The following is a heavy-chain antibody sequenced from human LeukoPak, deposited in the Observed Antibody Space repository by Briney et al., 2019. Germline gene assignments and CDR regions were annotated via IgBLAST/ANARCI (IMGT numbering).Heavy chain of an antibody. J-gene: IGHJ4*02. CDR3: AKVSYYYDSSGYPYYFDY. V-gene: IGHV3-23*01. D-gene: IGHD3-22*01. CDR2: ISGSGGST. CDR1: GFTFSNYA. Sequence: GGSLRLSCAASGFTFSNYAASWVRQAPGKGLEWVSAISGSGGSTYYADSVKGRFTISRDNSKNTLYLQMNSLRAEDTAVYYCAKVSYYYDSSGYPYYFDYWGQGTLVTDSS.